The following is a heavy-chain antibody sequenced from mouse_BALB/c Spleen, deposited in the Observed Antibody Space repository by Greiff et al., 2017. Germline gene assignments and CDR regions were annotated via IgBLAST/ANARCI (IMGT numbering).Heavy chain of an antibody. Sequence: VQLKESGPGLVKPSQSLSLTCTVTGYSITSDYAWNWIRQFPGNKLEWMGYISYSGSTSYNPSLKSRISITRDTSKNQFFLQLNSVTTEDTATYYCARSDGKDYAMDYWGQGTSVTVSS. CDR2: ISYSGST. J-gene: IGHJ4*01. D-gene: IGHD1-1*01. CDR3: ARSDGKDYAMDY. V-gene: IGHV3-2*02. CDR1: GYSITSDYA.